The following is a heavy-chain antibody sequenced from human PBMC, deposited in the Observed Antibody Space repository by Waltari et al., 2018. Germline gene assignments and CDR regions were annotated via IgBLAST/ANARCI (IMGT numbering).Heavy chain of an antibody. CDR1: GFVLCGYW. D-gene: IGHD2-2*02. CDR2: IKGDESER. CDR3: GRSDVAIPGDN. V-gene: IGHV3-7*03. Sequence: EVKLVESGGSQVQRGGSLFLSWECPGFVLCGYWISWVRQAPGKGPEWVANIKGDESERYYLDSVKGRFSISRDNAANTVYLRMNYLRSEDAAIYYCGRSDVAIPGDNWGQGTQVIVSS. J-gene: IGHJ4*02.